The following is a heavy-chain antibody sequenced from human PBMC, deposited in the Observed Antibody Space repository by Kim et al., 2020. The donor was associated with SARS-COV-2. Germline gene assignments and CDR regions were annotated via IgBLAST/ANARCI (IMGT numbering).Heavy chain of an antibody. V-gene: IGHV3-11*05. CDR3: ARGLITMVRGVPVDY. D-gene: IGHD3-10*01. CDR2: ISSSSSYT. J-gene: IGHJ4*02. Sequence: GGSLRLSCAASGFTFSDYYMSWIRQAPGKGLEWVSYISSSSSYTNSADSVKGRFTISRDNAKNSLYLQMNSLRAEDTAVYYCARGLITMVRGVPVDYWGQGTLVTVSS. CDR1: GFTFSDYY.